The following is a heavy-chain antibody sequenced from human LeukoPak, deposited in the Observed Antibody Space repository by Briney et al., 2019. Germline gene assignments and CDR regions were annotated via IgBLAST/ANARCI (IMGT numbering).Heavy chain of an antibody. J-gene: IGHJ4*02. D-gene: IGHD4-23*01. CDR3: AKKSPDSSGNPAYD. V-gene: IGHV3-23*01. CDR1: GLVFGKYA. CDR2: ISRSGTET. Sequence: GGSLRLSCAASGLVFGKYAMAWVRQAPGKGLEWVSVISRSGTETYHADSVRGRFTISRDNAKNTLYLQMNSLRAEDTAVYYCAKKSPDSSGNPAYDWGQGTLVTVSS.